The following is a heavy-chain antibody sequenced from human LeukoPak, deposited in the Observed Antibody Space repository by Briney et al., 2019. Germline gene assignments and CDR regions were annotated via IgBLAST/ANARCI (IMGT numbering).Heavy chain of an antibody. J-gene: IGHJ4*02. CDR1: GGSISSYY. CDR2: LYYSGNT. D-gene: IGHD4-23*01. V-gene: IGHV4-59*01. Sequence: SETLSLTCTASGGSISSYYWSWIRQPPGKGLEWIGYLYYSGNTNYNPSLKSRVTISEDTSKNQFSLKVSSVTAADTAVYYCARKTAYGGHDYWGPGTLATVSS. CDR3: ARKTAYGGHDY.